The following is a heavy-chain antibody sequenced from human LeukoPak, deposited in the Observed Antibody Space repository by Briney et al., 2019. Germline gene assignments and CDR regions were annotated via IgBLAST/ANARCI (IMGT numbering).Heavy chain of an antibody. CDR3: ARQLIPYYFDY. V-gene: IGHV4-39*01. CDR2: LYYSGST. Sequence: PSETLSLTCTVSGASISSSSYYWGWIRQPPGKGLEWIGSLYYSGSTYYNPSLKSRVTISVDTSKTQFSLKLCSVTAADSAVYHCARQLIPYYFDYWGQGTLVTVSS. D-gene: IGHD2-8*01. CDR1: GASISSSSYY. J-gene: IGHJ4*02.